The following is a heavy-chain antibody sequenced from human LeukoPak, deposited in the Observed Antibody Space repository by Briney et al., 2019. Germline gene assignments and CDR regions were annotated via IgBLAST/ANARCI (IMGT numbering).Heavy chain of an antibody. V-gene: IGHV4-59*08. J-gene: IGHJ3*02. CDR3: ARRNGFDI. Sequence: SETLSLTCTVSGGSISGDRWNWIRQPPGKGLEWIGNIYYSGNTNYNPSLKSRVTISVDTSKNQFSLKLSSVTAADTAVYYCARRNGFDIWGQGTMVTVSS. CDR1: GGSISGDR. CDR2: IYYSGNT.